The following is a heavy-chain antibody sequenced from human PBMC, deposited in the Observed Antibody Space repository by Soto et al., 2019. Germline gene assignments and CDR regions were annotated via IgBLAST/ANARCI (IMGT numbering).Heavy chain of an antibody. D-gene: IGHD2-8*02. V-gene: IGHV3-48*03. CDR2: ISTSRTI. CDR1: GFTFSSYE. CDR3: SRGFRGGVDH. Sequence: GGSLRLSCAASGFTFSSYEMNWVRQAPGKGLEWVSYISTSRTIYYADSVKGRFTISRDNAKNSLYLQMNSLGAEDTAVYYCSRGFRGGVDHWGQGTLVTVSS. J-gene: IGHJ4*02.